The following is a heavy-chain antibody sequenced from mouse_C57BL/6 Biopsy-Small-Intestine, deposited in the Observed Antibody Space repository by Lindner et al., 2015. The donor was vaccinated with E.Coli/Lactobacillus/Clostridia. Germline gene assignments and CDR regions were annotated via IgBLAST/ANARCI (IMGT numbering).Heavy chain of an antibody. CDR2: ISSGSDSI. CDR3: ARLNWDYYAVDY. CDR1: GFTFSDYG. J-gene: IGHJ4*01. D-gene: IGHD4-1*01. Sequence: VRAAGVWGGLVKPGGSLKLSCAASGFTFSDYGIHWVRQAPDKGLEWVAYISSGSDSIYYADTVKGRFTISRDNAKNTLFLQMTSLRSEDTALYYCARLNWDYYAVDYWGQGTSVTVSS. V-gene: IGHV5-17*01.